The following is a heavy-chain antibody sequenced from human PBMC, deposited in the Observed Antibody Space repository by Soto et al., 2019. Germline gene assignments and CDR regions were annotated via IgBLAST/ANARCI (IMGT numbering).Heavy chain of an antibody. CDR3: TTGPEDYYYYGMDV. CDR2: ISYDGSNK. Sequence: QVQLVESGGGVVQPGRSLRLSCVASGFTFSSYAMHWVRQAPGKGLEWVAVISYDGSNKYYADSVKGRFTISRDNSKNTLYLQMNSLRAEDTAVYYSTTGPEDYYYYGMDVWGQGTTVTVSS. V-gene: IGHV3-30-3*01. D-gene: IGHD1-1*01. CDR1: GFTFSSYA. J-gene: IGHJ6*02.